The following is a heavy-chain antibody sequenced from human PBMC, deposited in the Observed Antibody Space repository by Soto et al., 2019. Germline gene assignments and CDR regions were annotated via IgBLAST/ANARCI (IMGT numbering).Heavy chain of an antibody. D-gene: IGHD1-26*01. CDR1: GFTFSNAW. CDR2: IKSKTDGGTT. CDR3: STLRLLVGGTAVDY. J-gene: IGHJ4*02. Sequence: GGSLRLSCAASGFTFSNAWMSWVRQAPGKGLEWVGRIKSKTDGGTTDYAATVKGRFTISRDDSKNTLYLQMNSLKTEDTAVYYCSTLRLLVGGTAVDYWGQGTPVTVSS. V-gene: IGHV3-15*01.